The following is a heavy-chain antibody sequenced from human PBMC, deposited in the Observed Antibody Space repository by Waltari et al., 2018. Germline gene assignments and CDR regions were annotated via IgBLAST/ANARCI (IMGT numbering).Heavy chain of an antibody. CDR2: IYYSGNT. V-gene: IGHV4-39*07. J-gene: IGHJ6*03. CDR3: ARAWQPYYSYYMDV. D-gene: IGHD6-13*01. Sequence: QLQLQESGPGLVKPSETLSLTCTVSGDSIRSGSSYWGWIRQPPGKGLEWIGSIYYSGNTYYNPSLKSRVTISVDTPKSQFSLRLSSVTVADTAVYYCARAWQPYYSYYMDVWGKGTTVTISS. CDR1: GDSIRSGSSY.